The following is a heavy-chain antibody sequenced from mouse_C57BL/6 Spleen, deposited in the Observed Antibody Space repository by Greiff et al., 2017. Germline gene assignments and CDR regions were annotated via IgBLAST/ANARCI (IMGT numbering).Heavy chain of an antibody. V-gene: IGHV1-64*01. CDR2: IHPNSGST. CDR1: GYTFTSYW. Sequence: QVQLQQPGAELVKPGASVKLSCKASGYTFTSYWMHWVKQRPGQGLEWIGMIHPNSGSTNYNEKFKSKATLTVDKSSSTAYMQLSSLTSEDSAVXYCARPLYYYGSSYGYFDVWGTGTTVTVSS. J-gene: IGHJ1*03. CDR3: ARPLYYYGSSYGYFDV. D-gene: IGHD1-1*01.